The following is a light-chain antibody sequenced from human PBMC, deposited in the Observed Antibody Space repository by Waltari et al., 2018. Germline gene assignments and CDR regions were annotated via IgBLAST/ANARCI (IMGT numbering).Light chain of an antibody. Sequence: DIQLTQSPSFLFASVGDRVTITCRASQGISSSLAWFQQKPGRAPKLLIYAASTLPGGVPSRFSGSGSGTEFTLTIISLQPEDFATYYCQQANSDPLTFGGGTKVEMK. CDR3: QQANSDPLT. J-gene: IGKJ4*01. V-gene: IGKV1-9*01. CDR1: QGISSS. CDR2: AAS.